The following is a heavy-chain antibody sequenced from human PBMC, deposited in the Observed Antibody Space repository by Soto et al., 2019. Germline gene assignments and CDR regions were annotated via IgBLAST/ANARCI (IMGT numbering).Heavy chain of an antibody. Sequence: ASVKVSCKASGYTFTSYAMHWVRQAPGQRLEWMGWISAGNGNTKYSQKFQGRVTITRDTSASTAYMELSSLRSEDTAVYYCATYSSSWYFGYWGQGTLVTVS. V-gene: IGHV1-3*01. CDR3: ATYSSSWYFGY. D-gene: IGHD6-13*01. CDR2: ISAGNGNT. CDR1: GYTFTSYA. J-gene: IGHJ4*02.